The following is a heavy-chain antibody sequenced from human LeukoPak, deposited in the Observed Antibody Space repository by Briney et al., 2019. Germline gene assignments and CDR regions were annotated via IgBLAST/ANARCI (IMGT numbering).Heavy chain of an antibody. D-gene: IGHD3-9*01. J-gene: IGHJ4*02. V-gene: IGHV3-7*01. CDR2: IKQDGSEK. Sequence: GGPLRLSCAASGFTLRNYWMTWVRQAPGKGREYVAYIKQDGSEKNYVDSVKGRFTISRDNAKNSLYLQMNSLRVEDTAVYYCARDPGYYDILTGRFDYWGQGTLVTVSS. CDR1: GFTLRNYW. CDR3: ARDPGYYDILTGRFDY.